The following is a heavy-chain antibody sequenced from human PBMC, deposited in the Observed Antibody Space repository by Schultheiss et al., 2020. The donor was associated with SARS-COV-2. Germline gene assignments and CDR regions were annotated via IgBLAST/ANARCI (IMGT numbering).Heavy chain of an antibody. CDR2: MNPNSGNT. Sequence: ASVKVSCKASGYTFTSYDINWVRQATGQGLEWMGWMNPNSGNTRYAQKFQGRVTMTRNTSISTAYMELSSLRSEDTAVYYCASFFYSSGWYGIHYYYGMDVWGQGTTVTVAS. CDR1: GYTFTSYD. CDR3: ASFFYSSGWYGIHYYYGMDV. D-gene: IGHD6-13*01. V-gene: IGHV1-8*01. J-gene: IGHJ6*02.